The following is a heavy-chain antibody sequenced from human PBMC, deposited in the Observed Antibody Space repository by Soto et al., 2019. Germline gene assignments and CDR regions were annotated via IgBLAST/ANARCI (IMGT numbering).Heavy chain of an antibody. V-gene: IGHV1-3*01. CDR2: INAGNGNT. D-gene: IGHD3-3*01. CDR3: ASTYDFWSGYPAPNATDAFDI. J-gene: IGHJ3*02. CDR1: GYTFTSYA. Sequence: AASVKGSCKASGYTFTSYAMHWVRQAPGQRLEWMGWINAGNGNTKYSQKFQGRVTITRDTSASTAYMELSSLRSEDTAVYYCASTYDFWSGYPAPNATDAFDIWGQGTMVTVSS.